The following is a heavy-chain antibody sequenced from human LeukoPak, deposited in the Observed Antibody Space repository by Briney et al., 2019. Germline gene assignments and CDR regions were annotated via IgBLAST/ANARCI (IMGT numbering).Heavy chain of an antibody. Sequence: ASVKVSCKASGYTFRTYGINWVRQAPGQGLEWLGWISTYDGKTNYAQNLQGRVTMTTDTSMSTAYLELRSLRSDDTAMYYCARGRTSVTTLRYCDYWGQGTLVTVSS. J-gene: IGHJ4*02. D-gene: IGHD4-17*01. CDR1: GYTFRTYG. CDR3: ARGRTSVTTLRYCDY. CDR2: ISTYDGKT. V-gene: IGHV1-18*01.